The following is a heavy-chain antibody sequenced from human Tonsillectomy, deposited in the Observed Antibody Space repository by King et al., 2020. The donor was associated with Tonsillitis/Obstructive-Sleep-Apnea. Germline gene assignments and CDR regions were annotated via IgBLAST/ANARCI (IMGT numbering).Heavy chain of an antibody. V-gene: IGHV4-34*12. CDR3: ARVGGSGYHFDY. CDR1: GGSFIGHF. CDR2: IIPTGSP. Sequence: VQLQQWGAGLLKPSETLSLSCAVYGGSFIGHFWGWIRQPPGKGLEWIGEIIPTGSPNYNPSLKSRFTISVDTSESQFSLKLNSVTAADTAVYYCARVGGSGYHFDYWGQGTLVIVSS. D-gene: IGHD5-12*01. J-gene: IGHJ4*02.